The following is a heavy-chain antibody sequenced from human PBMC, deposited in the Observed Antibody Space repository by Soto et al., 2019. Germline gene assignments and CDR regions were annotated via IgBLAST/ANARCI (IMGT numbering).Heavy chain of an antibody. V-gene: IGHV4-34*01. CDR2: INHSGST. D-gene: IGHD5-18*01. J-gene: IGHJ6*02. CDR1: GGSFSGYY. Sequence: SETLSLTCAVYGGSFSGYYWSWIRQPPGKGLEWIGEINHSGSTNYNPSLKSRVTISVDTSKNQFSLKLSSVTAADTAVYYCARGVRVDTAMELYYYGMDVWGQGTTVTVSS. CDR3: ARGVRVDTAMELYYYGMDV.